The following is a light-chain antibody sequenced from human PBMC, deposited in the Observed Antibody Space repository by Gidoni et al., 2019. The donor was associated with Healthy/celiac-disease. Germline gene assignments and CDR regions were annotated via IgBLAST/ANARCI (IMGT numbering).Light chain of an antibody. CDR3: QVWDISSDHPNWV. CDR1: NIGSKS. CDR2: DDS. J-gene: IGLJ3*02. Sequence: SYVLTQPPSVSVAPGKTASITCGGNNIGSKSVHWYPQKPGQAPVLVVYDDSDRPSGIPERFSGSNSGNTATLSISGVEAGDEADYYCQVWDISSDHPNWVFGGGTKLTVL. V-gene: IGLV3-21*03.